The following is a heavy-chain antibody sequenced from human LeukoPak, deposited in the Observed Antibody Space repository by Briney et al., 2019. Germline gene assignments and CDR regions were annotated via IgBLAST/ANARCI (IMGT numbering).Heavy chain of an antibody. CDR1: GDSIGSHY. J-gene: IGHJ3*02. Sequence: SETLSLTCTVSGDSIGSHYWSWIRQPPGKGLEWIGNIFYVGSTNYNPSLKSRVTISVDTSKNQFFLKLNSVTAADTAVYYCARDYYDSRGEAFDIWGQGTMVTVSS. CDR2: IFYVGST. V-gene: IGHV4-59*11. D-gene: IGHD3-22*01. CDR3: ARDYYDSRGEAFDI.